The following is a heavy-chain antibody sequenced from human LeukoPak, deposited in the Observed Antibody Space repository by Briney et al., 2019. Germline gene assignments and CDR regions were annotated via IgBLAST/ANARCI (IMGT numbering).Heavy chain of an antibody. CDR3: ARESVVPAATMVYYYMDV. CDR2: IYTSGST. D-gene: IGHD2-2*01. Sequence: SETLSLTCTVSGGSISSYYWSWIRQPAGKGLEWIGRIYTSGSTNYNPSLKSRVTMSVDTSKNQFSLKLSSVTAADTAVYYCARESVVPAATMVYYYMDVWGKGTTVTVSS. J-gene: IGHJ6*03. V-gene: IGHV4-4*07. CDR1: GGSISSYY.